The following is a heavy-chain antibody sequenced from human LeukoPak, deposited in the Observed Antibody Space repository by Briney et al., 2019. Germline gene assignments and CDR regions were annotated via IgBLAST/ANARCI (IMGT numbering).Heavy chain of an antibody. Sequence: PGGSLRLSCAASGFTFSSYAMSWVRQAPGKGLEWVSAISGSGGSTYYADSVKGRFTISRDNSKNTLYLQMNSLRAEDTAVYYCASSPLWFGEGGYMDVWGKGTTVTISS. CDR1: GFTFSSYA. J-gene: IGHJ6*03. V-gene: IGHV3-23*01. CDR3: ASSPLWFGEGGYMDV. CDR2: ISGSGGST. D-gene: IGHD3-10*01.